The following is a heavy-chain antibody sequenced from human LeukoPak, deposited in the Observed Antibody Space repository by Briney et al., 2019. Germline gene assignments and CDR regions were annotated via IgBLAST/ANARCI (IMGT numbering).Heavy chain of an antibody. Sequence: GGTLRLSCAASGFTFSSYSMNWVRQAPGKGLEWVSSITSSSYIYYADSVKGRFTISRDNAKNSLYLQMNSLRAEDTAVYYCARSGPKKYYFDYWGQGTLVTVSS. CDR2: ITSSSYI. J-gene: IGHJ4*02. D-gene: IGHD6-25*01. CDR3: ARSGPKKYYFDY. V-gene: IGHV3-21*01. CDR1: GFTFSSYS.